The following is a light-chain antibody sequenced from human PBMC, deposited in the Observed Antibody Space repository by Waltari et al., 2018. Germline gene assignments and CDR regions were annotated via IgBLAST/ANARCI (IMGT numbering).Light chain of an antibody. J-gene: IGLJ1*01. CDR3: QSFDSSLGGSV. Sequence: QSVLTQPPSVSGAPGQRVPISCTGSSSTTGAGYDVHWYQHLPGIAPKLLIKENSNRPSGVPDRFSGSKSGTSASLAITGLQAEDEADYYCQSFDSSLGGSVFGTGTKVSVL. V-gene: IGLV1-40*01. CDR2: ENS. CDR1: SSTTGAGYD.